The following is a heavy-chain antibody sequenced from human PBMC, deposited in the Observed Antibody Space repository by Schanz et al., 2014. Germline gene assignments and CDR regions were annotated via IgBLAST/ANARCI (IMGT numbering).Heavy chain of an antibody. CDR2: ISSTSSYI. V-gene: IGHV3-21*04. D-gene: IGHD2-2*01. CDR3: ARDTAQSCIGPSCFEYFQH. Sequence: VHLVKSGGGVVQPGRSLRLSCAASGFTFSNYSMNWVRQAPGKGLEWVSSISSTSSYIFYADSVKGRFTISRDNGKKSLYLQMNSLRAEDTALYYCARDTAQSCIGPSCFEYFQHWGQGALVTVSS. J-gene: IGHJ1*01. CDR1: GFTFSNYS.